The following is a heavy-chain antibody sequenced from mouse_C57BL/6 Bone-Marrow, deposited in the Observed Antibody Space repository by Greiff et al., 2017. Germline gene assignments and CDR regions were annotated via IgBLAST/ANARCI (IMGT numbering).Heavy chain of an antibody. Sequence: VQLQQSGPELVKPGASVKMSCKASGYTFTDYNMHWVKQSHGQSLEWIGYINPNNGGPIYNQKFKGKATLTVNKSSSTAYMELRSLTSEDSAVYYCARSPYYYNEVWFAYWGQESLVTVSA. CDR2: INPNNGGP. CDR3: ARSPYYYNEVWFAY. V-gene: IGHV1-22*01. CDR1: GYTFTDYN. J-gene: IGHJ3*01. D-gene: IGHD1-1*01.